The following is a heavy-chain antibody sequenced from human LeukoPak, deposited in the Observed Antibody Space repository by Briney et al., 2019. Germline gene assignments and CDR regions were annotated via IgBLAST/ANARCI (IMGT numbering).Heavy chain of an antibody. CDR2: IYYSGST. Sequence: SETLSLTCTVSGYSISSGYYWGWIRQPPGKGLEWIGSIYYSGSTYYNPSLKSRVTISVDTSKNQFSLKLSSVTAADTAVYYCARQTGLPGYYYYYMDVWGKGTTVTVSS. CDR1: GYSISSGYY. D-gene: IGHD2-15*01. CDR3: ARQTGLPGYYYYYMDV. V-gene: IGHV4-38-2*02. J-gene: IGHJ6*03.